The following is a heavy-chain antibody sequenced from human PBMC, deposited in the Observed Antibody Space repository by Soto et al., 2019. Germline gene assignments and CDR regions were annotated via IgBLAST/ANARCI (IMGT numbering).Heavy chain of an antibody. Sequence: EVQLVESGGGLVKPGGSLRLSCAASGFTLSGYSMTWVRQASGKGLEWVSFISSSSNRIFYGDSVKGRFTISRDDAKNSLYLEMNSLRAEDTAVYHCARQNYYYDSSGYLHGMDVWGQGTTVTVSS. CDR2: ISSSSNRI. CDR3: ARQNYYYDSSGYLHGMDV. J-gene: IGHJ6*02. CDR1: GFTLSGYS. D-gene: IGHD3-22*01. V-gene: IGHV3-21*01.